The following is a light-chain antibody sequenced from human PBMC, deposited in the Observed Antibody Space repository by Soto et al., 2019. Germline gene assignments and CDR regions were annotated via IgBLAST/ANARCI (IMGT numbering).Light chain of an antibody. CDR1: QSVGSN. J-gene: IGKJ1*01. V-gene: IGKV3-15*01. Sequence: EIVMTQSPVTLSVSPGERATLSCRASQSVGSNLAWYQQKPGQAPRLLIYGASTRATGIPARFSGSGSGTEFTLPISSLQSEDFAVYYCQQYNNWPRTFGQGTKVEIK. CDR2: GAS. CDR3: QQYNNWPRT.